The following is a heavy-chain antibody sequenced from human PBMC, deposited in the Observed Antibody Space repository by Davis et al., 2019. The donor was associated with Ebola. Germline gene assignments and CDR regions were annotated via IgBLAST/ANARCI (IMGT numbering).Heavy chain of an antibody. D-gene: IGHD3-10*01. CDR3: ARGQKRGLWFSGPHYYYMDV. J-gene: IGHJ6*03. V-gene: IGHV3-30-3*01. Sequence: GESLKISCAASGFTFSSYAMHWVRQAPGKGLEWVAVISYDGSNKYYADSVKGRFTISRDNSKNTLYLQMNSLRAEDTAVYYCARGQKRGLWFSGPHYYYMDVWGKGTTVTVSS. CDR2: ISYDGSNK. CDR1: GFTFSSYA.